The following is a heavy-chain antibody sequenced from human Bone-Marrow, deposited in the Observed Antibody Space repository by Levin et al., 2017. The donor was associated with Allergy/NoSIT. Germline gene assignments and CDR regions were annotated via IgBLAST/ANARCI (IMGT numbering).Heavy chain of an antibody. V-gene: IGHV5-51*01. J-gene: IGHJ6*02. CDR1: GFTFTSHW. Sequence: GGSLRLSCEVSGFTFTSHWIAWVRQVPGKGLEWMGIIYPGDPDIRYSPSVQGQVTMSVDESTATAYLQWSSLKASDTAVYYCARKPRSGSDTAHGMDVWGQGTAVNVS. CDR2: IYPGDPDI. D-gene: IGHD2-21*02. CDR3: ARKPRSGSDTAHGMDV.